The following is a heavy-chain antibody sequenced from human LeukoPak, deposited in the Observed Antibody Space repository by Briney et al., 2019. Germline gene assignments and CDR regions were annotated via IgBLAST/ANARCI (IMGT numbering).Heavy chain of an antibody. Sequence: SETLSLTCAVYGGSFSGYYWSWIRQPPGKGLEWIGEINHSGSTNYNPSLESRVTISVDTSKNQFSLKLSSVTAADTAVYYCARVFVWNRFPHWFDPWGQGTLVTVSS. J-gene: IGHJ5*02. CDR2: INHSGST. CDR3: ARVFVWNRFPHWFDP. D-gene: IGHD1-1*01. V-gene: IGHV4-34*01. CDR1: GGSFSGYY.